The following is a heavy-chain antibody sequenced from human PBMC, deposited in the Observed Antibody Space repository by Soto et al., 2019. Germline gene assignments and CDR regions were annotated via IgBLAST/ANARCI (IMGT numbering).Heavy chain of an antibody. D-gene: IGHD3-22*01. J-gene: IGHJ5*02. CDR1: GFTFSGSA. V-gene: IGHV3-73*01. CDR3: TTDPRNYYDSSGSANWFDP. CDR2: IRSKTNNYAT. Sequence: WWSLRLSCAASGFTFSGSAVHWFRQASGKGLEWVGRIRSKTNNYATAYAASVKGRFTISRDDSKNTASLQMNSLKTEDTAVYYCTTDPRNYYDSSGSANWFDPWGQGTLVTVSS.